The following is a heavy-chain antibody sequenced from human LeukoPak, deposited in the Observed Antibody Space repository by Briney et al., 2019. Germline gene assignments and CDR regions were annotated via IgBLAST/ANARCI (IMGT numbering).Heavy chain of an antibody. Sequence: SETLSLTCAVSGGSISTYYWSWIRQPPGKGLEWIGYIYYSGSTNYNPSLKRRITISVDTSKNQFSLMLSSVTTADTAMYYCARYATSSGYFDYWGQGTLVTVSS. CDR1: GGSISTYY. D-gene: IGHD2-2*01. J-gene: IGHJ4*02. CDR3: ARYATSSGYFDY. V-gene: IGHV4-59*01. CDR2: IYYSGST.